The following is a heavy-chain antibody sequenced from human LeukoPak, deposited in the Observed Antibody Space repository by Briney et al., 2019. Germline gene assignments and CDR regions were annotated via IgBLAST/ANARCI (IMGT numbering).Heavy chain of an antibody. V-gene: IGHV3-64*01. D-gene: IGHD5-12*01. CDR1: GFTFSVYS. CDR2: INPNGDST. J-gene: IGHJ4*02. CDR3: ARSLDGYSAYVVNALYEF. Sequence: GGSLRLSCAGSGFTFSVYSLPGVRQAPGKGLEYVSAINPNGDSTYYANSVKGRFTISIDNSKNTLYLQMGSLRAEDMAMYYCARSLDGYSAYVVNALYEFWGQGTLVTVSS.